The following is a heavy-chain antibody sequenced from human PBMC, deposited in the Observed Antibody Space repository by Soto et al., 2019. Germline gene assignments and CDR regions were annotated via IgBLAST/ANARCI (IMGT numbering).Heavy chain of an antibody. CDR2: ISRSSSTT. J-gene: IGHJ4*02. Sequence: GGSLRLSCAASGFTFNTYSMNWVRQPPGKGLEWISYISRSSSTTYYADSVKGRFTISRDFAEKALYLQMNSLRVEDTALYYCAREGTGTTSMYYWGQETLVTVSS. CDR1: GFTFNTYS. V-gene: IGHV3-48*04. CDR3: AREGTGTTSMYY. D-gene: IGHD1-1*01.